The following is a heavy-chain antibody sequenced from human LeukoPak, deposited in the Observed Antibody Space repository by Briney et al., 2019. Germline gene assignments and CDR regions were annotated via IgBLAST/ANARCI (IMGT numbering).Heavy chain of an antibody. CDR2: IYPGDSET. Sequence: GAALQISFKGAGCSFTSYWIGWGRPRPGKGQGWMGIIYPGDSETRYSPSFQGQVTISADKSISTAYLQWSSLKASDTAMYYCASQLRRWFGESRDAFDIWGQGTIVTVSS. CDR3: ASQLRRWFGESRDAFDI. D-gene: IGHD3-10*01. CDR1: GCSFTSYW. V-gene: IGHV5-51*01. J-gene: IGHJ3*02.